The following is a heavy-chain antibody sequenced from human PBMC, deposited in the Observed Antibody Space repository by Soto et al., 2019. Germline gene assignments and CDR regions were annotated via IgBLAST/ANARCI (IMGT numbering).Heavy chain of an antibody. Sequence: QVQLVESGGGVVQPGRSLSLSCAGSGFTFSSYAMHWVRQAPGKGLEWVAVISYDGSNKYYADSVKGRFTISRDNSKNRLYLQMNSLRPEDTAVYYCAKDEVAGEYCSCGGCYMIDCWGQGTRVTVSS. CDR2: ISYDGSNK. CDR3: AKDEVAGEYCSCGGCYMIDC. CDR1: GFTFSSYA. J-gene: IGHJ4*02. V-gene: IGHV3-30*18. D-gene: IGHD2-15*01.